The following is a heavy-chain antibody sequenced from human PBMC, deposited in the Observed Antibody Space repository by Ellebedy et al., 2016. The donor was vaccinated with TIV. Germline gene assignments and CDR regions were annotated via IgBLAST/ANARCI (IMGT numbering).Heavy chain of an antibody. CDR3: ARDRGSSGTYYPRLGYYYYMDV. V-gene: IGHV1-18*01. D-gene: IGHD1-26*01. J-gene: IGHJ6*03. Sequence: ASVKVSXXASGYIFTDYGITWVRQAPGQGLEWMGWISAYNSNTNYARKLQGRVTMTADSSTSTAYMELSSLRSEDTAVYYCARDRGSSGTYYPRLGYYYYMDVWGKGTTVTVSS. CDR2: ISAYNSNT. CDR1: GYIFTDYG.